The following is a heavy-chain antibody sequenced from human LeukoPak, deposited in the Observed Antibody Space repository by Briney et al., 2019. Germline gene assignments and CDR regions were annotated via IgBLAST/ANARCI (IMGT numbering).Heavy chain of an antibody. V-gene: IGHV3-7*01. J-gene: IGHJ4*02. CDR1: EFTFSSYW. Sequence: PGGSLRLSCAASEFTFSSYWMTWVRQAPGKGLEWVANIKPDGSEKYYLDSVKGRFTISRDNARNSLFLQMNSLRAEDTAVYYCARHYYDSSRHYYVDSWGQGTLVTVSS. CDR2: IKPDGSEK. D-gene: IGHD3-22*01. CDR3: ARHYYDSSRHYYVDS.